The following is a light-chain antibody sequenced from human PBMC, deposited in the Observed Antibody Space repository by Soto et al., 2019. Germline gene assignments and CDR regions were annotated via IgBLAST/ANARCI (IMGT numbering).Light chain of an antibody. CDR3: QQHNNWPLT. J-gene: IGKJ4*01. CDR2: GAS. CDR1: QTVASN. V-gene: IGKV3D-15*01. Sequence: VMTQSPATLSLPPGERATLSGRASQTVASNLAGFQQKRGQPPRLLVYGASTSATSIPARFSGSGSGTQFTLTITRLQSEDFAVYYCQQHNNWPLTFGGGTKVDIK.